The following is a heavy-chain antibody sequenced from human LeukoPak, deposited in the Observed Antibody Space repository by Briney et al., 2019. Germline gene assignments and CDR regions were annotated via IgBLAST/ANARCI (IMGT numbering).Heavy chain of an antibody. CDR3: ARAVYYGSGSYDY. V-gene: IGHV4-59*01. CDR2: IYYSGST. J-gene: IGHJ4*02. CDR1: GGSTSSYY. Sequence: SETLSLTCTVSGGSTSSYYWSWIRQPPGKGLEWIGYIYYSGSTNYNPSLKSRVTISVDTSKNQFSLKLSSVTAADTAVYYCARAVYYGSGSYDYWGQGTLVTVSS. D-gene: IGHD3-10*01.